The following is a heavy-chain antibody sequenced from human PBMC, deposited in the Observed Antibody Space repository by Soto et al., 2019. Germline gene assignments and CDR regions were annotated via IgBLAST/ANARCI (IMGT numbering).Heavy chain of an antibody. J-gene: IGHJ4*02. CDR1: GYGFTTYG. V-gene: IGHV1-18*01. CDR2: ISAHNGNT. Sequence: QVHLVQSGAEVKKPGASVKVSCKGSGYGFTTYGITWVRQAPGQGLEWMAWISAHNGNTNYAQKLQGRVTVTRDTSTSTDYMELRCLRSDDTAVYYCARVRYGDYWGQGALVTVSS. CDR3: ARVRYGDY. D-gene: IGHD1-1*01.